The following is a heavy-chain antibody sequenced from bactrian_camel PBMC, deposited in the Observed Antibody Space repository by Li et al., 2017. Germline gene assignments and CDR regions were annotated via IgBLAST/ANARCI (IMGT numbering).Heavy chain of an antibody. Sequence: VQLVESGGGLVQPGGSLRLSCSASGFQFADYPMSWVRQAPGKGLEWAAQIAYDGWVSRYHDSAKGRFTISRDNAKNMLYLQMNSLQPEDTAMYYCAARGRYVGDCNRDYNYYGRGTQVTVS. CDR3: AARGRYVGDCNRDYNY. V-gene: IGHV3S42*01. J-gene: IGHJ4*01. D-gene: IGHD2*01. CDR1: GFQFADYP. CDR2: IAYDGWVS.